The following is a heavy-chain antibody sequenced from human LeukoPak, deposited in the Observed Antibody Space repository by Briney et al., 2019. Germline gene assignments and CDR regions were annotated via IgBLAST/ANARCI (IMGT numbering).Heavy chain of an antibody. CDR2: INPNSGGT. V-gene: IGHV1-2*06. Sequence: ASVKVSCKASGYTFTGYYMHWVRQAPGQGLEWMGRINPNSGGTNYAQKFQGRVTMTRDTSISTAYMELSRLRSDDTAVYYCASLGRYCSGGSCYLYFDYWGQGALDTVSS. CDR1: GYTFTGYY. J-gene: IGHJ4*02. D-gene: IGHD2-15*01. CDR3: ASLGRYCSGGSCYLYFDY.